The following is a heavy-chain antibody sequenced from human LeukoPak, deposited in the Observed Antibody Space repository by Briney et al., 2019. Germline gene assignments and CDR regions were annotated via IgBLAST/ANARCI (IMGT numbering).Heavy chain of an antibody. Sequence: SVKVSCKASGGTFSSYAISWVRQAPGQGLEWMGGIIPIFGTANYAQKFQGRVTITADKSTSTAYMELSSLRSEDTAVYYCARGKGYYYGSGSYYAFDIWGQGTMVTVSS. D-gene: IGHD3-10*01. V-gene: IGHV1-69*06. CDR1: GGTFSSYA. J-gene: IGHJ3*02. CDR3: ARGKGYYYGSGSYYAFDI. CDR2: IIPIFGTA.